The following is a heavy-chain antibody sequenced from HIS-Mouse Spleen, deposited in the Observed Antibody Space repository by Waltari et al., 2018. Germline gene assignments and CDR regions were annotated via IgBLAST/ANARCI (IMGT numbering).Heavy chain of an antibody. Sequence: QLQLQESGPGLAKPSSTLSRTCTASGGSISSSSYYWGWIRPPPGKGLAWIGSIYYSGSTYYNPSLKSRVTISVDTSKNQFSLKLSSVTAADTAVYYCAREIPYSSSWYDWYFDLWGRGTLVTVSS. D-gene: IGHD6-13*01. CDR1: GGSISSSSYY. CDR2: IYYSGST. J-gene: IGHJ2*01. CDR3: AREIPYSSSWYDWYFDL. V-gene: IGHV4-39*07.